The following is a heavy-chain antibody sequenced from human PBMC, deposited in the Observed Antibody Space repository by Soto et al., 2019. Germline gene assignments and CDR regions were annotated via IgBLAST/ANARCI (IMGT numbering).Heavy chain of an antibody. CDR3: AADTGCSGGSCYSGAFDI. Sequence: SVKVSCKASGFTFTSSAVQWVRQARGQRLEWIGWIVVGSGNTNYAQKFQERVTITRDMSTSTAYMELSSLRSEDTAVYYCAADTGCSGGSCYSGAFDIWGQGTMVTVSS. V-gene: IGHV1-58*01. CDR1: GFTFTSSA. J-gene: IGHJ3*02. D-gene: IGHD2-15*01. CDR2: IVVGSGNT.